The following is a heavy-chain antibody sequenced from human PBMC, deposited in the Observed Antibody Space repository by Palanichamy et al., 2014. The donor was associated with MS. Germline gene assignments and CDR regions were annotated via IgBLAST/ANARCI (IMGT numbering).Heavy chain of an antibody. J-gene: IGHJ3*02. D-gene: IGHD6-19*01. CDR1: GFSFSDYY. CDR2: ISSSGSSM. CDR3: ARERSSGWDAFDI. V-gene: IGHV3-11*01. Sequence: QVQLVESGGGLVKPGGSLRLSCAASGFSFSDYYMSWIRQAPGKGLEWVSYISSSGSSMYYADSVKGRFTTSRDNAKNSLYLQMNSLRAEDTAVYYCARERSSGWDAFDIWGQGTMVTVSS.